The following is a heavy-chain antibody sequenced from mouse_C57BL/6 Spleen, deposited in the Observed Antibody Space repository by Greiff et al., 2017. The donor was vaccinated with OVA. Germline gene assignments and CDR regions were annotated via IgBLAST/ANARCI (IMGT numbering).Heavy chain of an antibody. CDR2: INPSSGYT. CDR3: ARGPTVVATDFDV. CDR1: GYTFTSYT. V-gene: IGHV1-4*01. D-gene: IGHD1-1*01. J-gene: IGHJ1*03. Sequence: QVQLKESGAELARPGASVKMSCKASGYTFTSYTMHWVKQRPGQGLEWIGYINPSSGYTKYNQKFKDKATLTADKSSSTAYMQLSSLTSEDSAVYYGARGPTVVATDFDVWGTGTTVTVSS.